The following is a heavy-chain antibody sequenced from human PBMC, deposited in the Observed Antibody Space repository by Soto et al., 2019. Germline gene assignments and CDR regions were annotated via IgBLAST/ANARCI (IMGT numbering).Heavy chain of an antibody. Sequence: QVQLVQSGAEVKKPGSSVKVSCKASGGTFSSYAISWVRQAPGQGLEWMGGIIPIFGTANYAQKFQGRVTITADESTSTAYMELSSLRSEDTAVYYCAREEVGVAATRPNWFDPWGQGTLVTVSS. CDR3: AREEVGVAATRPNWFDP. CDR2: IIPIFGTA. V-gene: IGHV1-69*01. J-gene: IGHJ5*02. CDR1: GGTFSSYA. D-gene: IGHD2-15*01.